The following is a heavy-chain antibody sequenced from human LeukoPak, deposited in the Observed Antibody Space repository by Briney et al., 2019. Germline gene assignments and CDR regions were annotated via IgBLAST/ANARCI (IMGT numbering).Heavy chain of an antibody. CDR1: GFTFSSYA. J-gene: IGHJ3*02. Sequence: GGSLRLSCAASGFTFSSYAMSWVRQAPGKGLEWVSAISGSGGSTYYADSVKGRFTISRDNSKNTLYLQMNSLRAEDTAVYYCAKDRPKCYYDSSALFTASRAFDIWGQGTMVTVPS. CDR3: AKDRPKCYYDSSALFTASRAFDI. CDR2: ISGSGGST. D-gene: IGHD3-22*01. V-gene: IGHV3-23*01.